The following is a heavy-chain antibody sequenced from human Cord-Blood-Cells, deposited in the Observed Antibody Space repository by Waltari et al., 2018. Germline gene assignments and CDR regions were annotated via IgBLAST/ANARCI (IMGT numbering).Heavy chain of an antibody. CDR3: AGAYSSSPFRGYYYYGMDV. CDR1: GYTFTSYA. Sequence: QVQLVQSGAEVKKPGASVKVSCKASGYTFTSYAMHWVRQAPGQRLEWMGWINAGNGNTKYSQKFQGRVTITRDTSASTAYMELSSLRSEDTAVYYCAGAYSSSPFRGYYYYGMDVWGQGTTVTVSS. J-gene: IGHJ6*02. V-gene: IGHV1-3*01. D-gene: IGHD6-6*01. CDR2: INAGNGNT.